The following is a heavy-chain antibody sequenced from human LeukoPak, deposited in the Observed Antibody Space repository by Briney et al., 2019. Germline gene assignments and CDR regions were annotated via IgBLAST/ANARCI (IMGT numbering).Heavy chain of an antibody. D-gene: IGHD1-26*01. CDR1: GDSISSYY. Sequence: SETLSLTCTVSGDSISSYYWSWIRQPPRKGLEWIGYIYYNGTTNYNPSLKSRLTISLNTSKKQFSLNLSSVTAADTAVYYCARRSGMYFYWGQGTLVTVSS. CDR2: IYYNGTT. J-gene: IGHJ4*02. V-gene: IGHV4-59*01. CDR3: ARRSGMYFY.